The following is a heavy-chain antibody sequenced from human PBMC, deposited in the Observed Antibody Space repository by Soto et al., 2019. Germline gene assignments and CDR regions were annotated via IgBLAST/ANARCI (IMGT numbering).Heavy chain of an antibody. CDR1: GGSFSGYY. Sequence: QVQLQQWGAGLLKPSETLSLTCAVYGGSFSGYYWSWIRQPPGKGLEWIGEINHSGSTNYNPSLKSRGTISVDTSKNQFSLKLSSVTAADTAVYYCARGGVVPAALNWFDPWGQGTLVTVSS. CDR2: INHSGST. CDR3: ARGGVVPAALNWFDP. V-gene: IGHV4-34*01. J-gene: IGHJ5*02. D-gene: IGHD2-2*01.